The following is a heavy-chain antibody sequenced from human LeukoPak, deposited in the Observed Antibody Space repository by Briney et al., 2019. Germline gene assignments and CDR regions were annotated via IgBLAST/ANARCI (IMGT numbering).Heavy chain of an antibody. CDR2: IYYSEST. CDR3: ARHISYDRSGYYPFDY. J-gene: IGHJ4*02. Sequence: SETLSLTCSVSGGSISTSSYYWGRIRQPPGKGLEWIGSIYYSESTYYNPSLKSRVTISVDTSKNQFSLKLSSVTAADTAVYYCARHISYDRSGYYPFDYWGQGSQVTVSS. CDR1: GGSISTSSYY. D-gene: IGHD3-22*01. V-gene: IGHV4-39*01.